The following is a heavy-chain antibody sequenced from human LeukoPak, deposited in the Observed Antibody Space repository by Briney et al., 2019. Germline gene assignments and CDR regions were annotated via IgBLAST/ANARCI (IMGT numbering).Heavy chain of an antibody. V-gene: IGHV1-2*02. CDR3: ARGPWAAVAVSFWFDP. CDR2: INPNSGGT. CDR1: GYTFTGYY. J-gene: IGHJ5*02. Sequence: GASVKVSCKASGYTFTGYYMHWVRQAPGQGLEWMGWINPNSGGTNYAQKFQGRVTMTRDTSISTAYMELSRLRSDDTAVYYCARGPWAAVAVSFWFDPWGQGTLVTVSS. D-gene: IGHD6-19*01.